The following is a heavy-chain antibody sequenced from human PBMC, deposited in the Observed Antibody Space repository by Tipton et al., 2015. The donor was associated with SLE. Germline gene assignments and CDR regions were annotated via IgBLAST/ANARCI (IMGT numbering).Heavy chain of an antibody. Sequence: TLSLTCTVSGGSISSSSYYWGWIRQPPGKGLEWIGSIYYRGSTYYNPSLKSRVTISVDTSKNQFSLKLSSVTAADTAVYYCARGRWEWGYFDLWGRGTLVTVSS. D-gene: IGHD1-26*01. V-gene: IGHV4-39*01. CDR1: GGSISSSSYY. CDR3: ARGRWEWGYFDL. CDR2: IYYRGST. J-gene: IGHJ2*01.